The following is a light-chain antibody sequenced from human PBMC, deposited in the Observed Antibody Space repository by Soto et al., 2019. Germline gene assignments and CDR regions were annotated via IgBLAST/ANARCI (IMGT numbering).Light chain of an antibody. V-gene: IGLV3-25*02. CDR1: ALPNQY. CDR3: QSTDSSGSSYI. Sequence: SYELTQPPSVSVSPGQTARITCSGDALPNQYAYWYQQKPGQAPVLVIYKDNERPSGIPERFSGSSSRTTATLTISGVQAEDEADYYCQSTDSSGSSYIFGAGTKVTVL. J-gene: IGLJ1*01. CDR2: KDN.